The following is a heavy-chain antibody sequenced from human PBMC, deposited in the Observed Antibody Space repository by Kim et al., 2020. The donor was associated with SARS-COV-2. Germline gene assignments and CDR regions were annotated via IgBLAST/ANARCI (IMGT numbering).Heavy chain of an antibody. CDR3: ASCDGYNCFLAY. CDR2: ISYDGSNK. V-gene: IGHV3-30*04. J-gene: IGHJ4*02. Sequence: GGSLRLSCAASGFTFSSYAMHWVRQAPGKGLEWVAVISYDGSNKYYADSVKGRFTISRDNSKNTLYLQMNSLRAEDTAVYYCASCDGYNCFLAYWGQGTLVTVSS. D-gene: IGHD5-12*01. CDR1: GFTFSSYA.